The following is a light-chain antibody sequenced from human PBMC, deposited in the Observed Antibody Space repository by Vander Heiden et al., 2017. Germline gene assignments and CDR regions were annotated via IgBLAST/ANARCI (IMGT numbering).Light chain of an antibody. CDR3: QQYNNWPPYT. CDR1: QSVSSN. CDR2: GAS. J-gene: IGKJ2*01. V-gene: IGKV3-15*01. Sequence: PATLSVSPGERATLSCRASQSVSSNLAWYQQKPGQAPRLLIYGASTRATGIPARFSGSGSGTEFTLTISSLQSEDFAVYYCQQYNNWPPYTFGQGTKLEIK.